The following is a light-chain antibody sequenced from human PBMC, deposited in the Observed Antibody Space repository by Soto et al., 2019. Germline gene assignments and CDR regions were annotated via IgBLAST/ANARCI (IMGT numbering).Light chain of an antibody. Sequence: DIQVTQSPPTLSESVGDRVTITCRASQTIGTWMAWYQQKPGKAPKLLVYDASTLQSGVASRFSGSGSGTDFTLTISSLQPEDFATYYCQQSYSTPLTFGGGTKVDIK. V-gene: IGKV1-39*01. CDR2: DAS. CDR1: QTIGTW. CDR3: QQSYSTPLT. J-gene: IGKJ4*01.